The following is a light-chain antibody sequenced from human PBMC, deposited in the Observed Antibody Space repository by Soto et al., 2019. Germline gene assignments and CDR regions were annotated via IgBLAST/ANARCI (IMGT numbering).Light chain of an antibody. V-gene: IGKV3-20*01. CDR2: GAS. CDR3: QQSYSTPSIT. J-gene: IGKJ5*01. CDR1: QSVAGSY. Sequence: EIVLTQSPGTLSLSPGERATLSCRASQSVAGSYLAWYQQKPGQAPRLLIYGASTRATGIPARFSGSGSGTEFTLTISSLQPEDFATYYCQQSYSTPSITFGQGTRLEIK.